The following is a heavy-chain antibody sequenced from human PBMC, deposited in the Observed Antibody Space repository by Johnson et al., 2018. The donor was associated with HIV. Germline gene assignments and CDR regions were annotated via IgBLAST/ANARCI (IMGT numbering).Heavy chain of an antibody. J-gene: IGHJ3*02. CDR3: ASGFYYGSGSYHGAFDI. CDR2: ISSSGNTI. D-gene: IGHD3-10*01. CDR1: GFTFSDYY. V-gene: IGHV3-11*04. Sequence: QVQLVESGGGLVKPGGSLRLSCAASGFTFSDYYMSWIRQAPGKGLEWVSYISSSGNTIFYADSVKGRVTISRDKAKKSLYLQMNSLRAEDTAVYYCASGFYYGSGSYHGAFDIWGQGTMVTVSS.